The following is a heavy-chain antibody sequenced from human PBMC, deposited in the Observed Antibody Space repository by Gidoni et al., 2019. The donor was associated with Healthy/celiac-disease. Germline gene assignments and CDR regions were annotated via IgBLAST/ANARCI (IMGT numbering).Heavy chain of an antibody. J-gene: IGHJ3*02. CDR2: IDYSGST. V-gene: IGHV4-31*03. CDR3: ARGHMIVVAFDAFDI. D-gene: IGHD3-22*01. Sequence: QVQLQESGPGLVKPSQTLSLTCTVSGGSISSGGYYWSWIRQHPGKGLEWSGYIDYSGSTYYNPSIKSRVTISVDTSKNQFSLKLSSVTAADTAVYYCARGHMIVVAFDAFDIWGQGTMVTVSS. CDR1: GGSISSGGYY.